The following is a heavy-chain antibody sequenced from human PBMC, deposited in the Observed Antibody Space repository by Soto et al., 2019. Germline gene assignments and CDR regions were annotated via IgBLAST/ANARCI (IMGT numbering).Heavy chain of an antibody. Sequence: PSETLSLTCTVSGGSISSYYWSWIRQPPGKGLEWIGYIYYSGSTNYNPSLKSRVTISVDTSKNQFSLKLSSVTAADTAVYYCARALILTGYYIHDAFDIWGQGTRVTVS. CDR3: ARALILTGYYIHDAFDI. V-gene: IGHV4-59*01. CDR2: IYYSGST. J-gene: IGHJ3*02. D-gene: IGHD3-9*01. CDR1: GGSISSYY.